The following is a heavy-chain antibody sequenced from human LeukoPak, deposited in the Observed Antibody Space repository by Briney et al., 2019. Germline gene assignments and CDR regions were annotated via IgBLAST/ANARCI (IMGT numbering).Heavy chain of an antibody. V-gene: IGHV1-2*02. D-gene: IGHD2-15*01. J-gene: IGHJ4*02. CDR1: GYIFTRYY. Sequence: ASVKVSCKSSGYIFTRYYIHWVRQAPGQGLEWMGWINPHSGGTNYAQKFQGRVTMTRDTSISTAYMELSRLRSDDTAVYYCAGWGVIGCSGPTFNHFLDYWGQGTLVTVSS. CDR2: INPHSGGT. CDR3: AGWGVIGCSGPTFNHFLDY.